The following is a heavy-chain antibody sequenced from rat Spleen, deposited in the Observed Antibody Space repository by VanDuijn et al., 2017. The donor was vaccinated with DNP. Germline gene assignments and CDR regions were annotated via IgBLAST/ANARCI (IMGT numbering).Heavy chain of an antibody. CDR3: VKDLRGGSAFDY. CDR2: ISYDVSDT. J-gene: IGHJ2*01. CDR1: GFTFSVFY. V-gene: IGHV5-29*01. Sequence: EVQLVEADGGVVQPGRSLKLSCSASGFTFSVFYMAWVRQAPTRGLDWAALISYDVSDTYYRDSVKGRFVISRDHAENTVYLQMNSLGSEDTATYYSVKDLRGGSAFDYWGPGIMVTVSS. D-gene: IGHD1-11*01.